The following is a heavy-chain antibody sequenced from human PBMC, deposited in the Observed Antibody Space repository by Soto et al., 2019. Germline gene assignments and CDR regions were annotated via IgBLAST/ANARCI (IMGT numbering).Heavy chain of an antibody. CDR1: GFTFSSYS. CDR2: ISSSSSYI. Sequence: PVGSLRLSCAASGFTFSSYSMNWVRQAPGKGLEWVSSISSSSSYIYYADSVKGRFTISRDNAKNSLYLQMNSLRAEDTAVYYCAREWELLGAFDIWGQGTMVTVSS. V-gene: IGHV3-21*01. CDR3: AREWELLGAFDI. D-gene: IGHD1-26*01. J-gene: IGHJ3*02.